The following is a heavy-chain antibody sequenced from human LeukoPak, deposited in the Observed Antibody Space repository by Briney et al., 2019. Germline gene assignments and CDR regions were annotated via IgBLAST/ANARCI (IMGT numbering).Heavy chain of an antibody. CDR3: ARAPRKFRGIIVTPLYYFDY. Sequence: GGSLRLSCVASGFIFTSYGMHWVRQAPGKGLQWVALISSNGNNERYADSVKGRFSISRDNSKNTMYLRMNSLRAEDTAIYYCARAPRKFRGIIVTPLYYFDYWGQGALVTVSS. V-gene: IGHV3-30*19. J-gene: IGHJ4*02. CDR2: ISSNGNNE. CDR1: GFIFTSYG. D-gene: IGHD3-10*01.